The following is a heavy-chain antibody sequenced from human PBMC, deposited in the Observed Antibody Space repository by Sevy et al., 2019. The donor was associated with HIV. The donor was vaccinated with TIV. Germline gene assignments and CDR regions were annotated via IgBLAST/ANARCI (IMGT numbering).Heavy chain of an antibody. CDR1: GFTFSRYT. CDR2: FCFGDGSM. CDR3: VREGCTKPHDF. Sequence: GESLKISCAASGFTFSRYTMTWVRQAPGKGLEWVSTFCFGDGSMNYAASAKGRFTISRDNSKDTLYLQMNNLRAEDTAMYYCVREGCTKPHDFWGQGTLVTVSS. V-gene: IGHV3-23*01. J-gene: IGHJ4*02. D-gene: IGHD2-8*01.